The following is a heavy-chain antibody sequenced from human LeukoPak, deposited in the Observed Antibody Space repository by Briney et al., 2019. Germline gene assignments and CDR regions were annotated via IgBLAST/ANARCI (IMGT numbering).Heavy chain of an antibody. CDR1: GFTFSSYS. CDR2: ISSSGSYI. Sequence: GGSLRLSCAASGFTFSSYSMNWVRQAPGKGLEWVSSISSSGSYIYYADSVKGRFTISRDNAKNSLYLQMNSLRAEDTAVYYCARDHEGSGWSYDYWGQGTLVTVSS. D-gene: IGHD6-19*01. J-gene: IGHJ4*02. CDR3: ARDHEGSGWSYDY. V-gene: IGHV3-21*01.